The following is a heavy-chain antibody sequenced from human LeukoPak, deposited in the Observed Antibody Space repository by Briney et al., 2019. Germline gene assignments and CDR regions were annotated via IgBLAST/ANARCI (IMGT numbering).Heavy chain of an antibody. J-gene: IGHJ1*01. D-gene: IGHD4-17*01. CDR2: IYPGDSDT. Sequence: GESLKISCKGSGYNFTTYYIGWVRQMPGKGLELMGIIYPGDSDTRYRPSFQGQVTISADKSISTAYLQWSSLKASDTAMYYCARLHGDYTYFQPWGQGTLVTVSS. CDR3: ARLHGDYTYFQP. CDR1: GYNFTTYY. V-gene: IGHV5-51*01.